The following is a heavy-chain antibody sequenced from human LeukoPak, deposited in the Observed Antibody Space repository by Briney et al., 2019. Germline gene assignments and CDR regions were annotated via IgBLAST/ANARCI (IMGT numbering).Heavy chain of an antibody. CDR1: GFTFSSYN. J-gene: IGHJ5*02. CDR3: ARDHFWSGYSRAGGLDP. Sequence: GGSLRLSCAASGFTFSSYNMNWVRQAPGKGLEWVSSISSSSSYIYYADSVKGRFTISRDNAKKSLYLQMNSLRAEDTAVYYCARDHFWSGYSRAGGLDPWGQGILVTVFS. CDR2: ISSSSSYI. D-gene: IGHD3-3*02. V-gene: IGHV3-21*01.